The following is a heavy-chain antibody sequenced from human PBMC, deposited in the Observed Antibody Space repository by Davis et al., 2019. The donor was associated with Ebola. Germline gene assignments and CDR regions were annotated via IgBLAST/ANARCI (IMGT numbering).Heavy chain of an antibody. Sequence: ESLKTPCAASGFTFRCYDMHRVRHGTGKGLEWVSATGTAGDTYYPGSVKGRFTISRENAKNSLYLQMNSLRAEDTAVYCCARVRFGETAVDYWGQGTLVTVSS. CDR2: TGTAGDT. D-gene: IGHD3-16*01. CDR3: ARVRFGETAVDY. J-gene: IGHJ4*02. V-gene: IGHV3-13*01. CDR1: GFTFRCYD.